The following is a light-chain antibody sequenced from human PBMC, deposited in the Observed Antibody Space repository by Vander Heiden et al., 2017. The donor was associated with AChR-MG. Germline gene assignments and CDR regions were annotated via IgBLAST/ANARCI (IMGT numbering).Light chain of an antibody. CDR3: SSYAGSNNVV. V-gene: IGLV2-8*01. CDR1: SSDVGTYTY. CDR2: EVD. Sequence: QSALTQPPSASGSPGQSVTIYCTGTSSDVGTYTYVSWYQLHPGKAPNLMIYEVDKRPSGVPDRFSGSKSGNTASLTVSGLQAEDEADYYCSSYAGSNNVVFGGGTKLTVL. J-gene: IGLJ2*01.